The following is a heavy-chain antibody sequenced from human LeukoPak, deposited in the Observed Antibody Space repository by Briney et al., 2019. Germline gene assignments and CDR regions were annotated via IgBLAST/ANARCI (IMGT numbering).Heavy chain of an antibody. J-gene: IGHJ3*02. D-gene: IGHD2-15*01. CDR3: ARDSGCADGAGTRRGRVVIGVTCALDI. CDR2: ISYDGSNQ. V-gene: IGHV3-30*04. CDR1: GFTFSSYA. Sequence: AGGSLRLSCAASGFTFSSYAMHWFRQAPGRGLEWVAVISYDGSNQYFADSVKGQFTISRDNSKHTLYLQMNTLRPEDTAVYYCARDSGCADGAGTRRGRVVIGVTCALDIWGRGTMVTVSS.